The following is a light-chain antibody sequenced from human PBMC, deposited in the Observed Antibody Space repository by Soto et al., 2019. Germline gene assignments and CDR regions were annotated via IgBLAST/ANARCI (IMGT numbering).Light chain of an antibody. Sequence: ELVLTQSPGTLSLSPGERATLSCRASQSVSSSYLAWYQQKPGQAPRLLIYGASSRATGIPDRFSGSGSGTDCTLNISRLEPEDFAVYYCQQYGSSPSLTFGQGTKVELK. CDR3: QQYGSSPSLT. V-gene: IGKV3-20*01. J-gene: IGKJ1*01. CDR2: GAS. CDR1: QSVSSSY.